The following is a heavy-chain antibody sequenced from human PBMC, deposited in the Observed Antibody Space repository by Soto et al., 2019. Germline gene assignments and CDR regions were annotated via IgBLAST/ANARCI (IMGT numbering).Heavy chain of an antibody. CDR1: GGSFSGYY. V-gene: IGHV4-34*01. CDR2: INHSGST. Sequence: QVQLQQWGAGLLKPSETLSLTCAVYGGSFSGYYWSWIRQPPGKGLEWIGEINHSGSTNYNPSLKSRVTISVDTSKNQFSLKLSSVTAADTAVYYCARGATVTTAHYYYMDVWGKGTTVTVSS. CDR3: ARGATVTTAHYYYMDV. J-gene: IGHJ6*03. D-gene: IGHD4-17*01.